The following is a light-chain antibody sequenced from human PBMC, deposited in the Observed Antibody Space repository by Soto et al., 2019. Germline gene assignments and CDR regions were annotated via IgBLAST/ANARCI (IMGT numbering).Light chain of an antibody. CDR3: QQSDDSALT. Sequence: DIQMTQSPSSLSAFVGDRVTITCRASRSISTYLNWYQQKPGNAPRVLIYAASRLESGVPSRFSGSGSGTDVILTIISLQPEDLVTYYCQQSDDSALTFGGGTKVQIK. CDR2: AAS. V-gene: IGKV1-39*01. J-gene: IGKJ4*01. CDR1: RSISTY.